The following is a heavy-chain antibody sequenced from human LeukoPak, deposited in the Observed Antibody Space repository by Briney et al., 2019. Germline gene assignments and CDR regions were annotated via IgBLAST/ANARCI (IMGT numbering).Heavy chain of an antibody. Sequence: PGGSLRLSCAASGFTFSSYSMNWVRQAPGKGLEWVSSISSSSSYIYYADSVKGRFTIFRDNAKNSLYLQMNSLRAEDTAVYYCARDGNLYCSSTSCYTWADDAFDIWGQGTMVTVSS. V-gene: IGHV3-21*01. CDR1: GFTFSSYS. CDR3: ARDGNLYCSSTSCYTWADDAFDI. D-gene: IGHD2-2*02. J-gene: IGHJ3*02. CDR2: ISSSSSYI.